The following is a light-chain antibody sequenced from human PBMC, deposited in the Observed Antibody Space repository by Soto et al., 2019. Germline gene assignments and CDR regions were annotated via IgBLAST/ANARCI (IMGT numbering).Light chain of an antibody. CDR2: EGS. CDR1: SSDVGSYIL. V-gene: IGLV2-23*01. J-gene: IGLJ3*02. Sequence: QSALTQPASVSGSPGQSITISCTGTSSDVGSYILVSWYQQHPGRAPKLMIYEGSRRPSGVSDRFSGSRSGNTASLTISGLQAEDEADYYCCSYAGSFTWVFGGGTKVTVL. CDR3: CSYAGSFTWV.